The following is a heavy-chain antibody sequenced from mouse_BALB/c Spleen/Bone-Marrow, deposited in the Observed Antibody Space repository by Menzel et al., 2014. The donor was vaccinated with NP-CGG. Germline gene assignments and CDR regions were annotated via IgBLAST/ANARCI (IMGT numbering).Heavy chain of an antibody. D-gene: IGHD1-1*01. V-gene: IGHV14-3*02. CDR3: ASYYYGSYGFAY. CDR2: IDPANGNT. Sequence: VQLQQSGAELVKPGASVKLSCTASGFNIKDTYMHWVKQRPEQGLEWIGRIDPANGNTKYDRKFQGKATITADTSSNTAYLQLSSLTSEDTAVYYCASYYYGSYGFAYWGQGTLVTVSA. CDR1: GFNIKDTY. J-gene: IGHJ3*01.